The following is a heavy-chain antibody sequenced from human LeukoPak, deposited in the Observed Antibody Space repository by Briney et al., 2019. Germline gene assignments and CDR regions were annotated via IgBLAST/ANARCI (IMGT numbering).Heavy chain of an antibody. CDR1: GGTFSSYA. D-gene: IGHD6-6*01. CDR3: ARDVLAARHPTNFDY. CDR2: IIPIFGTT. J-gene: IGHJ4*02. V-gene: IGHV1-69*05. Sequence: ASVKVSCKASGGTFSSYAISWVRQAPGQGLEWMGGIIPIFGTTNYAQKFQGRVTITTDESTSTAYMELSSLRSEDTAVYYCARDVLAARHPTNFDYWGQGTLVTVSS.